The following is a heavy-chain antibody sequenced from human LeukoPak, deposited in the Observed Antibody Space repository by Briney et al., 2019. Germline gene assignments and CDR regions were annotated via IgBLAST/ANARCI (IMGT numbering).Heavy chain of an antibody. CDR3: ALAPAGNFDY. CDR1: GGSFSGYY. V-gene: IGHV4-34*01. D-gene: IGHD6-19*01. CDR2: INHSGST. Sequence: PSETLSLTCAVYGGSFSGYYWSWIRQPPGKGLEWIGEINHSGSTNYNPSLKSRVTISVDTSKNQFSLKLSSVTAADTAVYYCALAPAGNFDYWGQGTLVTVSS. J-gene: IGHJ4*02.